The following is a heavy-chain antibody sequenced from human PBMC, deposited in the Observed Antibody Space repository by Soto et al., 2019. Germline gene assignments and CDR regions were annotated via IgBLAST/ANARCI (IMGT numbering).Heavy chain of an antibody. D-gene: IGHD3-3*01. CDR2: INHSGST. CDR3: ARGRFLEWLSRYYYYYYGMDV. V-gene: IGHV4-34*01. Sequence: SETLSLTCAVYGGSFSGYYWSWIRQPPGKGLEWIGEINHSGSTNYNPSLKSRVTISVDTSKNRFSLKLSSVTAADTAVYYCARGRFLEWLSRYYYYYYGMDVWGQGTTVTVSS. J-gene: IGHJ6*02. CDR1: GGSFSGYY.